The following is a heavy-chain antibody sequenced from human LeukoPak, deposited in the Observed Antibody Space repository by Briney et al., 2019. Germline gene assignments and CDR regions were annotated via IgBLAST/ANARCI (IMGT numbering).Heavy chain of an antibody. CDR3: ARDKYSSGWSLEPHFDY. CDR1: GYTFTGYY. Sequence: ASVKVSCKASGYTFTGYYMHWVRQAPGQGLEWMGWINPNSGGTNYAQKFQGWVTMTRDTSISIAYMELSSLRSDDTAVYYCARDKYSSGWSLEPHFDYWGQGTLVTVSS. V-gene: IGHV1-2*04. D-gene: IGHD6-19*01. J-gene: IGHJ4*02. CDR2: INPNSGGT.